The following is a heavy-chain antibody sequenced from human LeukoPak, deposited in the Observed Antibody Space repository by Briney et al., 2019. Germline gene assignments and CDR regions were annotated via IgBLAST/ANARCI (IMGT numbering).Heavy chain of an antibody. V-gene: IGHV3-21*01. D-gene: IGHD5-12*01. CDR2: ISSSSSYI. J-gene: IGHJ4*02. CDR1: GFTFSSYS. CDR3: AREGSGYDYNFDY. Sequence: GGSLRLSRAASGFTFSSYSMNWVRQAPGKGLEWVSSISSSSSYIYYADSVKGRFTISRDNAKDSLYLQMNSLRAEDTAVYYCAREGSGYDYNFDYWGQGTLVTVSS.